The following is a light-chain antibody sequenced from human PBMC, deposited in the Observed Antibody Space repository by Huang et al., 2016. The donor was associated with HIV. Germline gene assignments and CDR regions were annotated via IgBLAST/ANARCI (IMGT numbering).Light chain of an antibody. CDR2: GAS. CDR3: LQYNTWPKT. V-gene: IGKV3-15*01. J-gene: IGKJ1*01. Sequence: ETEMTQFPATLSVSPGESATLSCRASQSVSSNVAWYQQKPGQAPRLLVFGASTSATGIPGRFGGSGSGTEFTLTISSLQSEDFAIYYCLQYNTWPKTFGQGTKVDFK. CDR1: QSVSSN.